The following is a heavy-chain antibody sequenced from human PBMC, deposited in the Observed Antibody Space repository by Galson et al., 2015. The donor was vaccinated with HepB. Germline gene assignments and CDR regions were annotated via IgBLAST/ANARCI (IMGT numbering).Heavy chain of an antibody. D-gene: IGHD3-10*01. CDR1: GFTFSSYA. V-gene: IGHV3-30-3*01. CDR2: ISYDGSNK. J-gene: IGHJ4*02. CDR3: ARDRHGSGFVY. Sequence: SLRLSCAASGFTFSSYAMHWVRQAPGKGLEWVAVISYDGSNKYYADSMKGRFTISRDNSKNTLYLQMNSLRAEDTAVYYCARDRHGSGFVYWGQGTLVTVSS.